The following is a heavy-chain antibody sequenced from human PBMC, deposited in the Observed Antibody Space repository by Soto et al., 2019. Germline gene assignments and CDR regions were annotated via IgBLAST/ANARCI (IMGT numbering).Heavy chain of an antibody. V-gene: IGHV1-8*01. Sequence: ASVKVSCKASGYTFTSYDINWVRQATGQGLEWMGWMNPNSGNTGYAQKFQGGVTMTRNTSISTAYMELSSLRSEDTAVYYCARSHTFYDRGAFDIWGQGTMVTVSS. D-gene: IGHD3-22*01. CDR1: GYTFTSYD. CDR3: ARSHTFYDRGAFDI. J-gene: IGHJ3*02. CDR2: MNPNSGNT.